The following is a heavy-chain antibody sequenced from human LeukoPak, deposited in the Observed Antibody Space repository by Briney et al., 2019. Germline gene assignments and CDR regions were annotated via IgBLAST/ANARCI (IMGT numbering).Heavy chain of an antibody. CDR1: GGSISSGGYY. D-gene: IGHD2-2*01. J-gene: IGHJ3*02. CDR3: ARYCSSTSCYYPQKGAFDI. V-gene: IGHV4-30-2*01. CDR2: IYHSGST. Sequence: SETLSLTCTVSGGSISSGGYYWSWIRQPPGKGLEWIGYIYHSGSTYYNPSLKSRVTISVDTSKNQFSLKLSSVTAADTAVYYCARYCSSTSCYYPQKGAFDIWGQGTMVTVSS.